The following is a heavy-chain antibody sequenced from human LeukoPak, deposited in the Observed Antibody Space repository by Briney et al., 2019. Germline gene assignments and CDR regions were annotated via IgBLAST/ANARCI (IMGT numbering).Heavy chain of an antibody. D-gene: IGHD2-2*03. CDR3: ARALSPGYCSSTSCRDFDY. CDR1: GYTFTGYY. Sequence: ASVKVSCKASGYTFTGYYMHWVRQAPGQGLEWMGWINPNSGGTNYAQKFQGRVTMTRDTSISTAYMELSRLRSDDTAVYYCARALSPGYCSSTSCRDFDYWGQGTLVIVSS. J-gene: IGHJ4*02. CDR2: INPNSGGT. V-gene: IGHV1-2*02.